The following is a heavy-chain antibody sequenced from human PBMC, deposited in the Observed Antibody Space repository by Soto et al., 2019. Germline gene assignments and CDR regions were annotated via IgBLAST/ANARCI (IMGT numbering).Heavy chain of an antibody. D-gene: IGHD1-26*01. V-gene: IGHV3-30*04. J-gene: IGHJ4*02. Sequence: QVQLVESGGGVVQPGRSLSLSCAASGFTFSDYPMHWVRQAPGKGLEWVAVISYDGRVKYYVDSVKGRFTISRDDSKNTLYLQMNSLRVDATAVYYCARDFIVGAPDSFDYWGQGTLFTVAS. CDR3: ARDFIVGAPDSFDY. CDR1: GFTFSDYP. CDR2: ISYDGRVK.